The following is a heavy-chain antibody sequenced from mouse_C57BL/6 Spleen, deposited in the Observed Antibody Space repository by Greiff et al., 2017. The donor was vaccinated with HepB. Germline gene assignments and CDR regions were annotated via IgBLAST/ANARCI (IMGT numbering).Heavy chain of an antibody. CDR2: IYPGDGDT. CDR3: ARAEVYYGSSFAY. Sequence: QVHVKQSGAELVKPGASVKISCKASGYAFSSYWMNWVKQRPGKGLEWIGQIYPGDGDTNYNGKFKGKATLTADKSSSTAYMQLSSLTSEDSAVYFCARAEVYYGSSFAYWGQGTLVTVSA. CDR1: GYAFSSYW. V-gene: IGHV1-80*01. D-gene: IGHD1-1*01. J-gene: IGHJ3*01.